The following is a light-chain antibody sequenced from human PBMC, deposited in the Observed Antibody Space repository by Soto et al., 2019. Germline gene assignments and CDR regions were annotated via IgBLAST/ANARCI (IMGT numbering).Light chain of an antibody. Sequence: SSELTPPPSVSVSPGQTASITCSGDKLGDKYACWYQQKPGQSPVLVIHQDSKRPSGIPERFSGSNSGNTATLTISGTQAMDEADYYCQAWDSSTGVFGTGTKVTVL. CDR3: QAWDSSTGV. V-gene: IGLV3-1*01. J-gene: IGLJ1*01. CDR2: QDS. CDR1: KLGDKY.